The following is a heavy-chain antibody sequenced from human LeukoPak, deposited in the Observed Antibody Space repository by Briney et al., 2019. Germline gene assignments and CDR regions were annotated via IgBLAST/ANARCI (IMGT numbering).Heavy chain of an antibody. CDR1: GFTFSSYG. CDR2: IRYDGSNK. CDR3: AKDRGSAHCSSTSCYDY. Sequence: GGSLRLSCAASGFTFSSYGMHWVRQAPGKGLEWVAFIRYDGSNKYYADSVKGRFTISRDNSKNTLYLQMNSLRAEDTAVYYCAKDRGSAHCSSTSCYDYWGQGTLVTVSS. V-gene: IGHV3-30*02. D-gene: IGHD2-2*01. J-gene: IGHJ4*02.